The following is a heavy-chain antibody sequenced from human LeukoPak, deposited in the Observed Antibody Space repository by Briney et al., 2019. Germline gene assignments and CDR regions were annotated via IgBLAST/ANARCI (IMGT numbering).Heavy chain of an antibody. CDR1: GFTFSSYE. Sequence: PGGSLRLSCAPSGFTFSSYELNWVRQAPGKGLEWVSYISSSGSTIYYADSVEGRFTISRDNAKNSLYLQMNSLRAEDTAVYYCARGDYGGDYFDYWGQGTLVTVSS. D-gene: IGHD4-23*01. CDR3: ARGDYGGDYFDY. CDR2: ISSSGSTI. V-gene: IGHV3-48*03. J-gene: IGHJ4*02.